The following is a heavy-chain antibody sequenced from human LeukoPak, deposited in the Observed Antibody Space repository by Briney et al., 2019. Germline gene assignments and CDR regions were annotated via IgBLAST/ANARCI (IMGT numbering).Heavy chain of an antibody. V-gene: IGHV4-38-2*02. CDR3: ARADLGRNSGSGSRYYYYMNV. J-gene: IGHJ6*03. CDR2: IHHSGSI. CDR1: GYSISSGSY. D-gene: IGHD3-10*01. Sequence: PSETLSLTCTVSGYSISSGSYWGWIRQPPGKGLEWIGSIHHSGSIYNNPSLKSRVTISVDTSKNQFSLKLSSVTAADTAVYYCARADLGRNSGSGSRYYYYMNVWGKGTSVTVSS.